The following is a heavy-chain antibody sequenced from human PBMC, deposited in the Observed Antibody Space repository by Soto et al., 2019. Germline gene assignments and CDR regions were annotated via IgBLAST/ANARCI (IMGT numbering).Heavy chain of an antibody. CDR3: ARDLAGLTTVLYFYGMDV. D-gene: IGHD4-4*01. J-gene: IGHJ6*02. CDR1: GYTFTSYY. CDR2: INPSGGST. Sequence: ASVKVSCKASGYTFTSYYMNWVRQAPGQGLEWMGIINPSGGSTSYAQKFQGRVTMTRDTSTSTVYMELSSLRSEDTAVFYCARDLAGLTTVLYFYGMDVWGQGTTVTVSS. V-gene: IGHV1-46*01.